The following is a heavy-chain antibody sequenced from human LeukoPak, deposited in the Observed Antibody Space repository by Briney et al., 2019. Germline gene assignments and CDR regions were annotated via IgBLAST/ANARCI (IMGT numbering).Heavy chain of an antibody. CDR2: ISAYNGNT. Sequence: ASVKVSCKASGYTFTSNGISWVRQAPGQGLEWMGWISAYNGNTNYEQKLQGRVTMTTDTSTSTAYMELRSLRSDDTAVHYCARDRSDYVSGWFDPWGQGTLVTVSS. V-gene: IGHV1-18*01. D-gene: IGHD3-16*01. J-gene: IGHJ5*02. CDR1: GYTFTSNG. CDR3: ARDRSDYVSGWFDP.